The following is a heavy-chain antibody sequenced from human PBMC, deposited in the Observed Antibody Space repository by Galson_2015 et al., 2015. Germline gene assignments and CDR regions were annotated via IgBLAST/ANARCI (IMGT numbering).Heavy chain of an antibody. J-gene: IGHJ6*02. CDR2: IWHDGNNE. CDR3: ARDEARCSGGSCYSCYGMDV. V-gene: IGHV3-33*01. CDR1: GFTFSSYV. D-gene: IGHD2-15*01. Sequence: SLRLSCAASGFTFSSYVMYWVRQAPGKGLEWVAVIWHDGNNEYYADSVKGRFTISRDNSKNTLYLQMNSLRVVDTAVYYCARDEARCSGGSCYSCYGMDVWGQGTTVTVSS.